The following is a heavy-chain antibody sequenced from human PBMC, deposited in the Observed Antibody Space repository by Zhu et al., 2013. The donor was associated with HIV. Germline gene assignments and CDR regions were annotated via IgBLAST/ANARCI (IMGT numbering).Heavy chain of an antibody. Sequence: QSLLVQSGPEVRKPGAAVKVSCQISASTFPDFGVSWLRQAPGQGPEWMGWISLSNDDTNYSQKFQGRIFVSADILTSTVYMELKRLKFDDTAMYFCATDRLRGAPGSFGLWGRGTPVIVSS. V-gene: IGHV1-18*01. CDR2: ISLSNDDT. CDR3: ATDRLRGAPGSFGL. J-gene: IGHJ2*01. CDR1: ASTFPDFG. D-gene: IGHD1-1*01.